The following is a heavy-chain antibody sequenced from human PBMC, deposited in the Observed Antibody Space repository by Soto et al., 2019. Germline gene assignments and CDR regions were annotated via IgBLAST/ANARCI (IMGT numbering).Heavy chain of an antibody. CDR1: GFTFSSYG. Sequence: PGGSLILSCAASGFTFSSYGMHWVRQAPGKGLEWVSVVSYDGSNKYYADSVKGQFTISRDNAKNTLYLHINSLRPEDTAVYYCAKEGIELWSAFDFWGQGTLVTVSS. D-gene: IGHD5-18*01. V-gene: IGHV3-30*18. CDR3: AKEGIELWSAFDF. CDR2: VSYDGSNK. J-gene: IGHJ4*02.